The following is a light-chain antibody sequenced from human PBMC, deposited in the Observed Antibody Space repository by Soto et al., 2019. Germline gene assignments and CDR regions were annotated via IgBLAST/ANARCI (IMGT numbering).Light chain of an antibody. CDR1: QGIDTY. V-gene: IGKV1-16*01. Sequence: DMQMTESPYSLSASVGDRVTITCRASQGIDTYLAWFQQKPGKAPKTLIYAASSLHSGVPSRFSGSGFGTDFTLTISSLQPEDFATYYCQHYNGYPQTFGQGTRLEIK. CDR2: AAS. J-gene: IGKJ5*01. CDR3: QHYNGYPQT.